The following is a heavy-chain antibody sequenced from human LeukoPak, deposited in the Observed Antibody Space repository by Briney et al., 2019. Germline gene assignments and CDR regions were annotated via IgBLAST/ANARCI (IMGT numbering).Heavy chain of an antibody. Sequence: GGSLRLSCAASGFTFSNTWMNWVRQAPGKGLEWIGRIKSKAEGWTTEYAAPVKGIFTISRDDSKNMLYLQMNSLRIEDTAVYYCATRVVSTGDFWGQGTLATVSS. CDR3: ATRVVSTGDF. CDR2: IKSKAEGWTT. J-gene: IGHJ4*02. V-gene: IGHV3-15*05. D-gene: IGHD5/OR15-5a*01. CDR1: GFTFSNTW.